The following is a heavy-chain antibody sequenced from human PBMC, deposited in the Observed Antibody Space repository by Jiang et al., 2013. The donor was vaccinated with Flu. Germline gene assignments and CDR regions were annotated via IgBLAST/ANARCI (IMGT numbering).Heavy chain of an antibody. Sequence: GAEVKKPGSSVKVSCKASGGTFSSYAISWVRQAPGQGLEWMGIINPSGGSTNYAQKFQGRVTMTRDTTTSTVSMELSSLRSEDTAVYYCARGGDVVIVGAITNYYYYGMDVWGQGTTVTVSS. CDR2: INPSGGST. CDR1: GGTFSSYA. CDR3: ARGGDVVIVGAITNYYYYGMDV. V-gene: IGHV1-46*01. D-gene: IGHD1-26*01. J-gene: IGHJ6*02.